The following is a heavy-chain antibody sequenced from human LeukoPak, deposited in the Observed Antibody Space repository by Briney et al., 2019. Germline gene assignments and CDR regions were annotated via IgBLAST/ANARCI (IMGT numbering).Heavy chain of an antibody. CDR1: GYSFTSYW. V-gene: IGHV5-10-1*04. J-gene: IGHJ4*02. CDR3: ARHSSCIGVSCYFYVAY. CDR2: IEPSDSYT. Sequence: GESLRISCKGSGYSFTSYWISWVRQMPGKGLEWMGRIEPSDSYTNCRTSFQGQVKISADKSISTAYLQWSSLKASDTAMYYCARHSSCIGVSCYFYVAYWGQGTLVTVSS. D-gene: IGHD2-15*01.